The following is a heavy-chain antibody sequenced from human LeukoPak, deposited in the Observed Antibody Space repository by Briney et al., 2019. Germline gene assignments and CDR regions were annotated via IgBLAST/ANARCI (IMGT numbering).Heavy chain of an antibody. CDR1: GDSVSSSSAA. Sequence: SQTLSLTCAISGDSVSSSSAAWSWIRQSPSRGLEWLGRTYYRSKWNNDYAVSVKSRITINPDTSKNQFSLQLNSMTPEDTAVYYCAREGSEGYLFDYWGQGTLVTVSS. CDR3: AREGSEGYLFDY. CDR2: TYYRSKWNN. V-gene: IGHV6-1*01. J-gene: IGHJ4*02. D-gene: IGHD1-1*01.